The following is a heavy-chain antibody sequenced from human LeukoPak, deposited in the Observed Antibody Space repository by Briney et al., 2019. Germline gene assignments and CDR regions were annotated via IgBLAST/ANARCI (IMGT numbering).Heavy chain of an antibody. J-gene: IGHJ3*02. D-gene: IGHD1-7*01. CDR1: GGSFSGYY. Sequence: SETLSLTCAVYGGSFSGYYWSWIRQPPGKGLEWIGEINHSGSTNYNPSLKSRVTISVDTSKNQFSLKLSSVTASDTAVDYCARIRARYLTRTKTRAFAIWGQGTMVTVSS. CDR2: INHSGST. V-gene: IGHV4-34*01. CDR3: ARIRARYLTRTKTRAFAI.